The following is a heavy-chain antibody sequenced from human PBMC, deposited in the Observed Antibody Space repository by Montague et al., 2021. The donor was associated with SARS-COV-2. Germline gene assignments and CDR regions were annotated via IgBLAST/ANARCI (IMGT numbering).Heavy chain of an antibody. J-gene: IGHJ4*02. CDR1: GDSVSINSAT. D-gene: IGHD6-13*01. CDR3: VRGIEAAGSYDY. V-gene: IGHV6-1*01. Sequence: CAISGDSVSINSATWNWIRQAPSRRLECLGRTYYRSMWKSDYARSLKSRIAINPDTSKNQFSLQLSSVTPEDTALYYCVRGIEAAGSYDYWGQGTLVTVSS. CDR2: TYYRSMWKS.